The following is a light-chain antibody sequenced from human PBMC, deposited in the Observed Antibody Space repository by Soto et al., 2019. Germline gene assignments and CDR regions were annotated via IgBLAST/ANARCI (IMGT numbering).Light chain of an antibody. V-gene: IGLV6-57*04. Sequence: NFMLTQPHSVSESPGKTVTISCTRSSGSIANNYMQWYQQRPGSAPTTVIFENNQRPSGVPDRFSGSTDGSSNSASLTISGLQTEDEADYYCQSYDSSSVVFGGGTQLTVL. J-gene: IGLJ2*01. CDR3: QSYDSSSVV. CDR2: ENN. CDR1: SGSIANNY.